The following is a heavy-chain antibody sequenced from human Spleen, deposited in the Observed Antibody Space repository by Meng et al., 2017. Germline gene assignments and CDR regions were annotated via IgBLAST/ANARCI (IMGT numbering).Heavy chain of an antibody. J-gene: IGHJ4*02. CDR3: ARGPTTMAHDFDY. V-gene: IGHV4-4*02. CDR1: GCSISSSNW. CDR2: IYHSGST. D-gene: IGHD4-11*01. Sequence: QVQLPQPAPGLVKPSGTLSLTYAVSGCSISSSNWWSGVRAPPGKGLECIGEIYHSGSTNYNPSLESRATISVDTSQNNLSLKLSSVTAADSAVYYCARGPTTMAHDFDYWGQGTLVTVSS.